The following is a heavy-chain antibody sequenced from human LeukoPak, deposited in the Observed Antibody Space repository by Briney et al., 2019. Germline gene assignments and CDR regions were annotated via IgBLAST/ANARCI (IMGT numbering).Heavy chain of an antibody. J-gene: IGHJ4*02. CDR3: ARWRTGYDC. CDR2: INDTGGAI. CDR1: GFTFSDYH. Sequence: GALRLSCAASGFTFSDYHMTWIRQAPGKGLEWVSYINDTGGAIYYADSEKGRFTVSRDNAKNSLYLQVNSLRAEDTAVYYCARWRTGYDCWGQGTLVTVSS. V-gene: IGHV3-11*01. D-gene: IGHD1-14*01.